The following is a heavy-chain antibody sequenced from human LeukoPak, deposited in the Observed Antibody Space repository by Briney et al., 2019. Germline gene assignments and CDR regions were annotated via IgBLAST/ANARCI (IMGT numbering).Heavy chain of an antibody. Sequence: GGSLILSCAASGFTFSSYWMHWVRQAPGKGLVWVSRINPDGSRTNYADSVKGRFTISRDNAKNTLYLQMNSLRAEDTAVYYCAKDGLRCSSTSCYRGGDYWGQGTLVTVSS. CDR1: GFTFSSYW. D-gene: IGHD2-2*02. J-gene: IGHJ4*02. CDR3: AKDGLRCSSTSCYRGGDY. V-gene: IGHV3-74*01. CDR2: INPDGSRT.